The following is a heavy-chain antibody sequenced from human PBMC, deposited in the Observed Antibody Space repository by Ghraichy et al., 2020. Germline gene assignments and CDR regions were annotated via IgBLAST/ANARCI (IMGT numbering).Heavy chain of an antibody. D-gene: IGHD1-26*01. V-gene: IGHV1-18*04. CDR1: GYSFTSYS. CDR3: ARIGSTGSSRY. CDR2: ISTYNGRT. Sequence: ALVKVSCKTSGYSFTSYSLSWVRQAPGQGLEWMGWISTYNGRTTYAQNFQGRLTMTTNTSTDTAHMELRSLRSDDTALYFCARIGSTGSSRYWGQGSLVTVSS. J-gene: IGHJ4*02.